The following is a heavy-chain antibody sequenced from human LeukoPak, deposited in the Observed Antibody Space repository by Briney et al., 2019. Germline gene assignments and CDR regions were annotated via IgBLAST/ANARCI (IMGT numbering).Heavy chain of an antibody. Sequence: GASVKVSCKASGGTFSSYAISWVRQAPGQGLEWMGGIIPIFGTANYAQKFQGRVTITADESTSTAYMELSSLRSEDTAVYYCARWDTAMVTGFDYWGQGTLVTVSS. CDR1: GGTFSSYA. D-gene: IGHD5-18*01. J-gene: IGHJ4*02. V-gene: IGHV1-69*13. CDR2: IIPIFGTA. CDR3: ARWDTAMVTGFDY.